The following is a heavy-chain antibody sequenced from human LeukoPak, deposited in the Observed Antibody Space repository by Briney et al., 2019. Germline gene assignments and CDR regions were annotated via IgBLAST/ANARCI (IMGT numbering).Heavy chain of an antibody. CDR1: GFTFSNYY. V-gene: IGHV3-11*01. Sequence: GGSLRLSCAASGFTFSNYYMTWIRQAPGKGLEWVSYISSSGSTIYYADSVKGRFTISRDNAKNSLYLQMNSLRAEDTAVYYCARTRWSDYSAADYWGQGTLVTVSS. J-gene: IGHJ4*02. D-gene: IGHD3-3*01. CDR2: ISSSGSTI. CDR3: ARTRWSDYSAADY.